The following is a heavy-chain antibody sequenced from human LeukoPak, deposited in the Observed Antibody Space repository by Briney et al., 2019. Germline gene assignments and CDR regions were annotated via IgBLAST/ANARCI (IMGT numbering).Heavy chain of an antibody. Sequence: PGGSLRLSCAASGFTFSSYSMNWVRQAPGKGLEWVSSISSSSSYIYYADSVKGRFTISRDNAKNSLYLQMNSLRAEDTAVCYCARAVEPGGYSYWSGMDVWGKGTTVTVSS. J-gene: IGHJ6*04. V-gene: IGHV3-21*01. D-gene: IGHD5-18*01. CDR2: ISSSSSYI. CDR3: ARAVEPGGYSYWSGMDV. CDR1: GFTFSSYS.